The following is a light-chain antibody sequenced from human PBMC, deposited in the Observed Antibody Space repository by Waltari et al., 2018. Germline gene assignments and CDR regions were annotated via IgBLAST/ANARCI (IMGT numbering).Light chain of an antibody. V-gene: IGKV3-15*01. CDR3: HQYNDWPPT. J-gene: IGKJ1*01. Sequence: ASPSVSPNLAWSQQKPGRAPRLLNFGAAVRATDIPARFSGSGSWTEFTLTIRSLQSEDFAVYYCHQYNDWPPTFGQGTTVNI. CDR1: PSVSPN. CDR2: GAA.